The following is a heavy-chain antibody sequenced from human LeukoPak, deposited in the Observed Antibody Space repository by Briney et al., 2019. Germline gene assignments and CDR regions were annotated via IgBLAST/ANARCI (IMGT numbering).Heavy chain of an antibody. Sequence: GGSLRLSCAASGFTFSSYAMSWVRQAPGKGLEWVSAIGGSGGSTYYADSVKGRFTISRDNSKNTLYLQMNSLRAEDTAVYYCAKDMTDTAAAYMDVWGKGTTVTVSS. D-gene: IGHD5-18*01. CDR1: GFTFSSYA. CDR3: AKDMTDTAAAYMDV. J-gene: IGHJ6*03. V-gene: IGHV3-23*01. CDR2: IGGSGGST.